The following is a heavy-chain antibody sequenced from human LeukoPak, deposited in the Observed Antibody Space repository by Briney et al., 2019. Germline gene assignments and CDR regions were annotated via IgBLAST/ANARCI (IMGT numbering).Heavy chain of an antibody. CDR2: ISAYNGNT. D-gene: IGHD6-13*01. Sequence: ASVKVSCRASGYTFTSYGISWVRQAPGQGLEWMGWISAYNGNTNYAQKLQGRVTMTTDTSTSTAYMELRSVRSDDTAVYYCARTDGDSVTYHFDYWGQGTLVTVSS. CDR3: ARTDGDSVTYHFDY. J-gene: IGHJ4*02. V-gene: IGHV1-18*01. CDR1: GYTFTSYG.